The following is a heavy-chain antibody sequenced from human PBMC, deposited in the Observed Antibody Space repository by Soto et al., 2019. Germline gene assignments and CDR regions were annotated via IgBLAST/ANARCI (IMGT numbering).Heavy chain of an antibody. V-gene: IGHV4-4*02. CDR3: ARAGDPWDYYYYGMDV. D-gene: IGHD7-27*01. Sequence: LSLTDAVAGCPMSSRSGWSWVRQPPGKGLEWIGEIYHSGSTNYNPSLKSRVTISVDKSKNQFSLKLSSVTAADTAVYYCARAGDPWDYYYYGMDVWGQGTTVT. CDR2: IYHSGST. J-gene: IGHJ6*02. CDR1: GCPMSSRSG.